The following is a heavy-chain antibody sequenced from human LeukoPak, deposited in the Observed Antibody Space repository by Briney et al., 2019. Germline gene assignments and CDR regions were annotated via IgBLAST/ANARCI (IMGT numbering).Heavy chain of an antibody. Sequence: SETLSLTCGVSGGSISGTNWWSWVRQPPGQGLEWIGEVSLAGQTNYNPSLNGRVTMSLDKSSNQLSLHLTSVTAADTATYYCSRESGPFCPFGYWGQGTLVIVSS. J-gene: IGHJ4*02. CDR3: SRESGPFCPFGY. CDR1: GGSISGTNW. CDR2: VSLAGQT. V-gene: IGHV4/OR15-8*02. D-gene: IGHD1-26*01.